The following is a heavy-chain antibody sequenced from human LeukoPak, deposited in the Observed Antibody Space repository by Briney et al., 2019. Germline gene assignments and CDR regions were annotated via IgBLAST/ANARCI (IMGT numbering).Heavy chain of an antibody. V-gene: IGHV3-11*01. CDR2: ITNSGSTI. J-gene: IGHJ6*02. CDR1: GFAFSDYN. CDR3: ARSIGLTGGGVDV. Sequence: GGSLRLSCAASGFAFSDYNMNWVRQAPGKGLEWVSYITNSGSTIHYADSVRGRFTISRDNAKNSLYLQMNSLRAEDTAVYYCARSIGLTGGGVDVWGQGTTVTVSS. D-gene: IGHD3-9*01.